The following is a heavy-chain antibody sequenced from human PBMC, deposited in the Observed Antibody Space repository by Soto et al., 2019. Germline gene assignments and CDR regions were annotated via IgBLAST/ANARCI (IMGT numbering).Heavy chain of an antibody. D-gene: IGHD2-21*02. J-gene: IGHJ3*02. CDR3: ARGGDVVLVTAPLDHWGQGTLVTVSSGKRTFWGVPETLLCSLWVHLWCLCSLLGAFDI. CDR2: IKCSGGET. V-gene: IGHV1-46*03. Sequence: ASVNVSCKKSGYTFTNYYMHWVRQAPGQGLEWMGIIKCSGGETTYAQRFLGRVTMTSDTSTSTVYMEVSSLRSEDTAVYYCARGGDVVLVTAPLDHWGQGTLVTVSSGKRTFWGVPETLLCSLWVHLWCLCSLLGAFDIWGQGTMVTVSS. CDR1: GYTFTNYY.